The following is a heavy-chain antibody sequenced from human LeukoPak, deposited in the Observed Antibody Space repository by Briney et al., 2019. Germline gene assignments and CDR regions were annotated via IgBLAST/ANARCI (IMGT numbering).Heavy chain of an antibody. V-gene: IGHV3-30-3*01. J-gene: IGHJ4*02. CDR1: GFTFSSYA. CDR2: ISYDGSNK. D-gene: IGHD6-25*01. Sequence: GGSLRLSCAASGFTFSSYAMHWVRQAPGKGLEWVAVISYDGSNKYYADSVKGRFTISRDNSKNTLYLQMNSLRAEDTAVHYCARDQIASRLDYWGQGTLVTVSS. CDR3: ARDQIASRLDY.